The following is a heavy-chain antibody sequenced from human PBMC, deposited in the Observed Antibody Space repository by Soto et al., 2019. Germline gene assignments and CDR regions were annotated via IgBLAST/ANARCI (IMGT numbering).Heavy chain of an antibody. CDR2: TYYRSKWYN. J-gene: IGHJ3*01. CDR3: ARVPNPFRLKIGYEDAFDL. D-gene: IGHD5-12*01. V-gene: IGHV6-1*01. Sequence: PSQTLSLTCAISGDSVSSKSAAWNWIRQSPSRGLEWLGRTYYRSKWYNDYAVSVKSRITINPDTSKNQFSLQLNSVTPEDTAVYYCARVPNPFRLKIGYEDAFDLWGQGTMVTGSS. CDR1: GDSVSSKSAA.